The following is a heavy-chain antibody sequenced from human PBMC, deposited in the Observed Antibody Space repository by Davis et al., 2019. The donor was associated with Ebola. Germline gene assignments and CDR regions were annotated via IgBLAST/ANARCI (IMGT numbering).Heavy chain of an antibody. CDR1: GDSISSNIPA. CDR3: VRGWGRTGMGV. D-gene: IGHD1-26*01. CDR2: TYYNSKWYN. V-gene: IGHV6-1*01. J-gene: IGHJ6*02. Sequence: HSQTLSLTCAISGDSISSNIPAWNWIRQSPSSGLEWLGRTYYNSKWYNDYAASVKSRITINPDTSKNQFSLQLSSVTPEDTAVYYCVRGWGRTGMGVWGQGTTVIVSS.